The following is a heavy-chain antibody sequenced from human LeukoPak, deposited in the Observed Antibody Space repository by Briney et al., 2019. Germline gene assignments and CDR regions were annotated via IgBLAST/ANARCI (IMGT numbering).Heavy chain of an antibody. Sequence: GASVKVSCKASGYTFTSYYMHWVRQAPGQGLEWMGIINPSGGSTSYAQKFQGRVTMTRDMSTSTVYMELSSLRSDDTAVYYCARDRGVVPAAIGYWGQGTLVTVSS. J-gene: IGHJ4*02. D-gene: IGHD2-2*01. CDR1: GYTFTSYY. V-gene: IGHV1-46*01. CDR2: INPSGGST. CDR3: ARDRGVVPAAIGY.